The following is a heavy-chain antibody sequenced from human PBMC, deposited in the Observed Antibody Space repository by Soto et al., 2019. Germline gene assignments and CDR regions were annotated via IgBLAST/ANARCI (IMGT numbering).Heavy chain of an antibody. CDR2: ISGSGGST. V-gene: IGHV3-23*01. Sequence: EVQLLESGGGLVQPGGSLRLSCAASGFTFSSYAMSWVRQAPGKGLEWVSAISGSGGSTYYADSVKGRFTISRDNSKDTLHLQMNSVRAEDTAVYYCAKAYGYSGYDPPYWGQGTLVTVSS. CDR1: GFTFSSYA. CDR3: AKAYGYSGYDPPY. J-gene: IGHJ4*02. D-gene: IGHD5-12*01.